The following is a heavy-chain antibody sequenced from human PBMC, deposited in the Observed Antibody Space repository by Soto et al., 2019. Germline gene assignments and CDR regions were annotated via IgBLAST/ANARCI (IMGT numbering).Heavy chain of an antibody. CDR2: ISAYNGNT. V-gene: IGHV1-18*01. CDR1: GCTFTSYG. D-gene: IGHD3-22*01. CDR3: ARAFDYYDSSGSMDY. J-gene: IGHJ4*02. Sequence: GASVKVSCKASGCTFTSYGISWVRQAPGQGLEWMGWISAYNGNTNYAQKLQGRVTMTTDTSTSTAYMELRSLRSDDTAVYYCARAFDYYDSSGSMDYWGQGTLVTVSS.